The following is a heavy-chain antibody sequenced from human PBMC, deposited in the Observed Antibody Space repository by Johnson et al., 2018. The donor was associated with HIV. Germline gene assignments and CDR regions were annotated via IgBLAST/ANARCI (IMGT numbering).Heavy chain of an antibody. V-gene: IGHV3-9*01. CDR2: ISWIKGRK. D-gene: IGHD3-3*01. J-gene: IGHJ3*02. CDR1: GFTFYDYA. Sequence: VQLVESGGGVVQPGRSLRLSCAASGFTFYDYAMHWVRQVPGKGLEWVSGISWIKGRKGYADSVKGRFTISRDSAMNSLYLQMNSLRAEDTALYYCVRAQFLQWLFFDAFDIWGQGTMVTVAS. CDR3: VRAQFLQWLFFDAFDI.